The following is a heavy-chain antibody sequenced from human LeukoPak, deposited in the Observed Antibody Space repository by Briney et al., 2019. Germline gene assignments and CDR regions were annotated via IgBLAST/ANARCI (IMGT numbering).Heavy chain of an antibody. J-gene: IGHJ5*02. CDR2: VFYTGTS. CDR3: ARAGPWQIDP. V-gene: IGHV4-59*01. Sequence: SETLSLTCTVSGGSINSYYWSWIRQPPGKGLEWIGHVFYTGTSNYNPSLKSRVTISIDRSNKQFSLRLTSVTAADTAVYYCARAGPWQIDPWGQGTLVTVSS. CDR1: GGSINSYY. D-gene: IGHD3-10*01.